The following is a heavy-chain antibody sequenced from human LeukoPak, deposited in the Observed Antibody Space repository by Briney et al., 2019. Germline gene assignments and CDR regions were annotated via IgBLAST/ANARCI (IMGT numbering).Heavy chain of an antibody. CDR2: IYYSENT. CDR1: GGSISSGAYS. V-gene: IGHV4-30-4*07. J-gene: IGHJ4*02. CDR3: ARNLTGPFDY. D-gene: IGHD3-9*01. Sequence: SETLSLTCAVSGGSISSGAYSWNWIRQPPGKGLEWIGYIYYSENTYYNPSLKSRLTISVDTSKNQFSLKLRSVTATDTAVYYCARNLTGPFDYWGQGTLVTVSS.